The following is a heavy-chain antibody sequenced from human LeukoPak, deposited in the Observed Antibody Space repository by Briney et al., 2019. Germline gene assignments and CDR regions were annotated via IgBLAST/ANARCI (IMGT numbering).Heavy chain of an antibody. Sequence: GASVKVSCKASGGTFSSYAISWVRQAPGQGLEWMGGIIPIFGTANYAQKFQGRVTITADESTSTAYMELSSLRSEDTAVYYCARVGSGKYYYYYMDVWGKGTTVTISS. CDR2: IIPIFGTA. CDR1: GGTFSSYA. V-gene: IGHV1-69*13. D-gene: IGHD3-10*01. CDR3: ARVGSGKYYYYYMDV. J-gene: IGHJ6*03.